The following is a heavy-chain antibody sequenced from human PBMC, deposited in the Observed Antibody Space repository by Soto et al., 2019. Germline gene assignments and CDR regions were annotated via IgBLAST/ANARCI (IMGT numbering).Heavy chain of an antibody. CDR2: IRPDASTT. CDR1: GFTFSSYW. V-gene: IGHV3-74*01. D-gene: IGHD3-9*01. CDR3: ARERDWLRDL. Sequence: GGSLRLSCAASGFTFSSYWMHWVRQAPGKGLVWVSRIRPDASTTTYADSVKGRFTISRDNAKNTLYLQMNSLRAEDTAVYYCARERDWLRDLGGQGTLVAVSS. J-gene: IGHJ4*02.